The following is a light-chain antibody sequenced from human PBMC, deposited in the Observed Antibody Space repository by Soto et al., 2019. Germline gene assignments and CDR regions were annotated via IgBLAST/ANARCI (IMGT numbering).Light chain of an antibody. CDR2: GAS. CDR3: QQYADLPYT. J-gene: IGKJ2*01. Sequence: EIVLTQSPGTLSLSPGERATLSCMASQTLTTRFLAWYQQKPGQAPRLLIYGASSRATGIPDRFSGSGSGAEYTLTISRLEPEDFAVYSCQQYADLPYTFGQGTNLEIK. V-gene: IGKV3-20*01. CDR1: QTLTTRF.